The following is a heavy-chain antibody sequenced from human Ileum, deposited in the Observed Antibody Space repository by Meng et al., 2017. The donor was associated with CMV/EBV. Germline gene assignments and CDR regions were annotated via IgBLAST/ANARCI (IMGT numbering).Heavy chain of an antibody. CDR1: GYTFSSYS. J-gene: IGHJ4*02. D-gene: IGHD6-6*01. CDR3: ARDHASSSQLLDY. Sequence: QLVQSGAEMKNIGAPVKVSCKASGYTFSSYSFSWVRQAPGQGLEWMGWISAYNGDIKYAQKFRDRVTMTTDTSTSTAYMDLRGLRSDDTAVYYCARDHASSSQLLDYWGQGTLVTVSS. V-gene: IGHV1-18*04. CDR2: ISAYNGDI.